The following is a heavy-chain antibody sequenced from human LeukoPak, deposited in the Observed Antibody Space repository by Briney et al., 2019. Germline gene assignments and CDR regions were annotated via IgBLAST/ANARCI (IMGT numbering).Heavy chain of an antibody. Sequence: GASVKVSCKASGYTFTSYYMHWVRQAPGQGLEWMGIINPSGGSTSYAQKFQGRVTMTRDTSTGTVYMELSSLRSEDTAVYYCARAVRLAAAGDYWGQGTLVTVSS. V-gene: IGHV1-46*01. CDR2: INPSGGST. J-gene: IGHJ4*02. D-gene: IGHD6-13*01. CDR1: GYTFTSYY. CDR3: ARAVRLAAAGDY.